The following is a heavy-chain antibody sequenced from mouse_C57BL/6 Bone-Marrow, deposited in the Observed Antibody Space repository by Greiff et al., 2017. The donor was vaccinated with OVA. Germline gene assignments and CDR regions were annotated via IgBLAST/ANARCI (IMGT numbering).Heavy chain of an antibody. CDR2: INPNNGGT. CDR1: GYTFPDYN. V-gene: IGHV1-18*01. CDR3: ARWGFAY. Sequence: VQLQQSGPELVKPGASVKIPCKASGYTFPDYNMDWVKQSHGKSLEWIGDINPNNGGTIYTQKFKGKATLTVDKSSSTAYMELRSLTSEDTAVYYCARWGFAYWGQGTLVTVSA. J-gene: IGHJ3*01.